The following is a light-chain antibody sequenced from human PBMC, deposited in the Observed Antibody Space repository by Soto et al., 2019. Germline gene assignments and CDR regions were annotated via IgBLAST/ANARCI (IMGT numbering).Light chain of an antibody. Sequence: EIVMTQSPATLSVSPGERATLSCRASQSVSSYLTWYQQKPGQAPRLLIYGASTRATGIPARFSGSGSGTEFILTISSLQSEDFAVYYCQQYNNWPQTFGGGTKVEIK. CDR1: QSVSSY. CDR3: QQYNNWPQT. J-gene: IGKJ4*01. CDR2: GAS. V-gene: IGKV3-15*01.